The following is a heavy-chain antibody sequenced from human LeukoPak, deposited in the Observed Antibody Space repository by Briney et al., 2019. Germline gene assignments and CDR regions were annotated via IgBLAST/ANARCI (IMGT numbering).Heavy chain of an antibody. CDR2: INQGGSEK. J-gene: IGHJ5*02. D-gene: IGHD1-1*01. CDR1: GFTFSSYW. V-gene: IGHV3-7*04. Sequence: GGSLRLSCAASGFTFSSYWMSWVRQAPGKGLEWVANINQGGSEKYYVDSVKGRFTISRDNAKNSLYLQMNSLRGEDTAVYYCARVQTGTTNWFDPRGQGTLVIVSS. CDR3: ARVQTGTTNWFDP.